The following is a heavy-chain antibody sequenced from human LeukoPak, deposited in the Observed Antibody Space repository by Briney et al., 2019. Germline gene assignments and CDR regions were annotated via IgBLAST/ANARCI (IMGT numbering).Heavy chain of an antibody. J-gene: IGHJ6*02. CDR1: GFTFSSYE. CDR2: ISSSGSTI. CDR3: AGDMRVPAAIQGYYYGMDV. V-gene: IGHV3-48*03. Sequence: GGSLRLSCAASGFTFSSYEMNWVRQAPGKGLEWVSYISSSGSTIYYADSVKGRFTISRDNAKNSLYLQMNSLRAEDTAVYYCAGDMRVPAAIQGYYYGMDVWGQGTTVTVSS. D-gene: IGHD2-2*02.